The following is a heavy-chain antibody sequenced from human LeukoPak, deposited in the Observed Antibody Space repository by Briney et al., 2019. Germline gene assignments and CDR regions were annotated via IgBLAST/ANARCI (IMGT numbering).Heavy chain of an antibody. CDR1: GYSFTSYW. J-gene: IGHJ6*03. V-gene: IGHV5-51*01. CDR2: IYPGDSET. D-gene: IGHD3-10*01. Sequence: GESLQISCKGSGYSFTSYWIGWARQMPGKGLEWMGIIYPGDSETRYSPSFEGQVTISADKSISTAYLQWSSLKASDTAMYYCARQESGFAPKYYYYMDVWGKGTTVTVSS. CDR3: ARQESGFAPKYYYYMDV.